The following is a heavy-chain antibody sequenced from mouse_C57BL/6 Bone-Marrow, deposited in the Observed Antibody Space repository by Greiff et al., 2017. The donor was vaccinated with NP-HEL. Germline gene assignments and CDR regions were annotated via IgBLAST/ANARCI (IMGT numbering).Heavy chain of an antibody. Sequence: QVQLQQPGAELVRPGPSVKLSCKASGYTFTSYWMHWVKQRPGQGLEWIGVIDPSDSYTNYNQKFKGKATLTVDTSSSTAYMQLSSLTSEDSAVYYCARGGSSYGYWYFDVWGTGTTVTVSS. CDR3: ARGGSSYGYWYFDV. D-gene: IGHD1-1*01. J-gene: IGHJ1*03. CDR1: GYTFTSYW. V-gene: IGHV1-59*01. CDR2: IDPSDSYT.